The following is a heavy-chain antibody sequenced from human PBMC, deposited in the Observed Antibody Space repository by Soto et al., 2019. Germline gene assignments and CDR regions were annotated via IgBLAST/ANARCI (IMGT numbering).Heavy chain of an antibody. CDR2: IYYSGST. Sequence: QVQLQESGPGLVKPSQTLSLTCTVSGGSISSGGYYWSWIRQHPGKGLEWIGYIYYSGSTYYNPSLQSRVTLSVDTSKNQFSLKLSAVTAAATAVYYCAIYDSSGSRGFQHWGQGTLVTVSS. D-gene: IGHD3-22*01. CDR1: GGSISSGGYY. CDR3: AIYDSSGSRGFQH. V-gene: IGHV4-31*03. J-gene: IGHJ1*01.